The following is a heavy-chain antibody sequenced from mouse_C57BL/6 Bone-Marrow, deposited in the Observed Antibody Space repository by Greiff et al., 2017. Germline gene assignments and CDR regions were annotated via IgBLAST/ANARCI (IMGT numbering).Heavy chain of an antibody. V-gene: IGHV3-6*01. D-gene: IGHD1-2*01. CDR2: ISYDGSN. CDR1: GYSITSGYY. Sequence: EVQLQQSGPGLVKPSQSLSLTCSVTGYSITSGYYWNWIRQFPGNKLEWMGYISYDGSNNYNPSLKNRISITRDTSKNQFFLKLNSVTTEDTATYYCAREGIRHGVRPWGQGTLVTVSA. J-gene: IGHJ3*01. CDR3: AREGIRHGVRP.